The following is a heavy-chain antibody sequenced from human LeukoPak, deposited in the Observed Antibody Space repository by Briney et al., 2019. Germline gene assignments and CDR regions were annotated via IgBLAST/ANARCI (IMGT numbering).Heavy chain of an antibody. D-gene: IGHD3-10*02. J-gene: IGHJ6*02. V-gene: IGHV7-4-1*02. CDR2: INTNTGNA. Sequence: GSSVKVSCKASGYIFTSYAMNWVRQAPGQGLEWMGWINTNTGNATYAQGFTGRFVFSFDTSVSTAYLRISSLKVEDTAVYYCARDVGYSYGRGHYYYGMDVWGQGTTVTVSS. CDR1: GYIFTSYA. CDR3: ARDVGYSYGRGHYYYGMDV.